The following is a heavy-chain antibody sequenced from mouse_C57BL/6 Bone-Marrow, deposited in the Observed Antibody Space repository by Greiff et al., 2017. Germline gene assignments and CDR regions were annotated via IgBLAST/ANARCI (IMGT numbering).Heavy chain of an antibody. CDR2: ISSGGSYT. CDR3: ARRSFYWGFAY. V-gene: IGHV5-6*02. CDR1: GFTFSSSG. D-gene: IGHD1-1*01. Sequence: EVMLVESGGDLVKPGGSLKLSCAASGFTFSSSGMSWVRQTPDKRLEWVATISSGGSYTHYPDSVKGRFTISRDNAKNTLYLQMSSLKSEDTAMCYCARRSFYWGFAYWGQGTLVTVSA. J-gene: IGHJ3*01.